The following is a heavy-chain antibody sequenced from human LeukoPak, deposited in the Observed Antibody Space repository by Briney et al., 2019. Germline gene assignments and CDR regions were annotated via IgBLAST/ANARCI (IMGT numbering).Heavy chain of an antibody. V-gene: IGHV3-21*01. CDR2: ISSSSSYI. CDR1: GFTFSSYS. D-gene: IGHD6-19*01. Sequence: PGGSLRLSCAASGFTFSSYSMNWVRQAPGKGLEWVSSISSSSSYIYYADSVKGRFTISRDNAKNSLYLQMNSLRAEDTAVYYCARARYSSGCFDYWGQGALVTVSS. CDR3: ARARYSSGCFDY. J-gene: IGHJ4*02.